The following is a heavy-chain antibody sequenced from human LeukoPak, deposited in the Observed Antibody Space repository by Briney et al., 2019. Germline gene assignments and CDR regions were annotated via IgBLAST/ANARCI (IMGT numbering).Heavy chain of an antibody. CDR3: ARDLPYYDSSGYYSTPGY. J-gene: IGHJ4*02. V-gene: IGHV1-69*04. CDR1: GGTFSSYA. CDR2: IVPILGIA. Sequence: ASVKVSCKASGGTFSSYAISWVRQAPGQGLEWMGRIVPILGIANYAQKFQGRVTITADKSTSTTYMELSSLRSEDTAVYYCARDLPYYDSSGYYSTPGYWGQGTLVTVSS. D-gene: IGHD3-22*01.